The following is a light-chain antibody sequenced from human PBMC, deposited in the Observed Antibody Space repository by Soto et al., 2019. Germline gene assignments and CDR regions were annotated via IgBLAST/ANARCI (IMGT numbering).Light chain of an antibody. J-gene: IGKJ5*01. CDR2: GAS. Sequence: PGERATLSCSTSQSLYSDLAWYQQKPGQAPRLLIYGASTRATGIPARFSGSASGTEFTLTISGLQSEDFAVYYCQQYKNWPPITFGQGTRLEIK. CDR3: QQYKNWPPIT. CDR1: QSLYSD. V-gene: IGKV3-15*01.